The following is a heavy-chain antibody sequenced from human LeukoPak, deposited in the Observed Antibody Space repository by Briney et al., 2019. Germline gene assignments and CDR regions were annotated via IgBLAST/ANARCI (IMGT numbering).Heavy chain of an antibody. CDR1: GGTFSSYT. Sequence: SVKVSCKASGGTFSSYTISWVRQARGQGLEWMGRIIPILGIANYAQKFQGRVTITADKSTSTAYMELSSLRSEDTAVYYCARSHVVVVAAPDYWGQGTLVTVSS. J-gene: IGHJ4*02. CDR3: ARSHVVVVAAPDY. CDR2: IIPILGIA. D-gene: IGHD2-15*01. V-gene: IGHV1-69*02.